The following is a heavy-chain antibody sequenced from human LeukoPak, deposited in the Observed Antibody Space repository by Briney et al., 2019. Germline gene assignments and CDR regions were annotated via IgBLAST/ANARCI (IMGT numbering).Heavy chain of an antibody. Sequence: PGRSLRLSCAASGFTFSAYAMHWVRQAPGKGLEWVALISYDGSNKYSADSVKGRFTISRDNSKNTLYLQMNSLRADDTAVYYCARDRDSSGSSGATPRYFDYWGQGTLVTVSS. CDR2: ISYDGSNK. CDR3: ARDRDSSGSSGATPRYFDY. J-gene: IGHJ4*02. CDR1: GFTFSAYA. D-gene: IGHD6-19*01. V-gene: IGHV3-30*04.